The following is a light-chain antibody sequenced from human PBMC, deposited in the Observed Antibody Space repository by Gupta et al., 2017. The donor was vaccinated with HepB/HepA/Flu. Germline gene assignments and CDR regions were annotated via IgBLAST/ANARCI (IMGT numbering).Light chain of an antibody. V-gene: IGLV2-8*01. CDR1: SSDVGFYNY. CDR2: EVS. CDR3: SSYGGSNNLV. Sequence: QSALTQHPSASGSHGQSVTFSCTGTSSDVGFYNYVSWYQQHPGKAPKLMIYEVSKRPSGVPDRFSGSKSGNTASLTVAGLQAEDEADYDCSSYGGSNNLVFGGGTKLTVL. J-gene: IGLJ2*01.